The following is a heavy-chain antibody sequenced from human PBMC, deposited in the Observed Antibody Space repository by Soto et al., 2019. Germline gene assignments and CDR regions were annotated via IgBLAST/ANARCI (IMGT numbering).Heavy chain of an antibody. CDR1: GDSISSGDYY. D-gene: IGHD1-1*01. V-gene: IGHV4-30-4*01. CDR2: IYYSSNT. Sequence: SETLSLTCTVSGDSISSGDYYWSWIRQPPGKGLEWIGYIYYSSNTYYNPSLKSRITISVDTSKNQSSLPMSSVTAADTDVYSCARGGGSQNWKRHNWLDRWGQGSLVTVSS. J-gene: IGHJ5*02. CDR3: ARGGGSQNWKRHNWLDR.